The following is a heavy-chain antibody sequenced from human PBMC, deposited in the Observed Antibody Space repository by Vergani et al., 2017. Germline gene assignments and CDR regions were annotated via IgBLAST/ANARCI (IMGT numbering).Heavy chain of an antibody. V-gene: IGHV4-39*01. CDR3: APVRGWGWFDP. Sequence: QLQLQESGPGLVKPSETLSLTCTVSGGSISSSSYYWGWIRQPPGKGLEWIGSIYYSGSTYYNPSLKSRVTISVDTSKNQFSLKLSSVTAADTAVYYCAPVRGWGWFDPWGQGTLGTVDS. CDR1: GGSISSSSYY. J-gene: IGHJ5*02. D-gene: IGHD3-16*01. CDR2: IYYSGST.